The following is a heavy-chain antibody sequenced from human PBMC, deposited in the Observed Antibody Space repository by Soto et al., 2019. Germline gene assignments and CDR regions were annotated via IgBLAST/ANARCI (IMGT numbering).Heavy chain of an antibody. CDR3: ARVGGGISGSRSGLFDY. V-gene: IGHV4-4*02. CDR1: GGSISSSNW. Sequence: PSETLSLTCAVSGGSISSSNWWSWVRQPPGKGLEWIGEIYHSGSTNYNPSLKSRVTISVDKSKNQFSLKLSSVTAADTAVYYCARVGGGISGSRSGLFDYWGQGTLVTVSS. CDR2: IYHSGST. J-gene: IGHJ4*02. D-gene: IGHD1-26*01.